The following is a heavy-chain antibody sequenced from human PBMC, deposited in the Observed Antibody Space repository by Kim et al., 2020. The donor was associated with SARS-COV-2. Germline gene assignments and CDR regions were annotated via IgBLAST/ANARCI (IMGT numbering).Heavy chain of an antibody. Sequence: AESVKGRFTISRDNAKNTLYLQMNSLRADDTAVYYCASRINGGNSGIDFWGQGTLVTVSS. D-gene: IGHD2-21*01. CDR3: ASRINGGNSGIDF. J-gene: IGHJ4*02. V-gene: IGHV3-74*01.